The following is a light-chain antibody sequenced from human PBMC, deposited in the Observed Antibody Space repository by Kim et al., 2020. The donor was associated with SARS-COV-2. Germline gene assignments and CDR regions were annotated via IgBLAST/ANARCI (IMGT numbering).Light chain of an antibody. CDR3: QKYESLPLT. V-gene: IGKV1-33*01. CDR1: QDIIEY. Sequence: AAVGVRVTITCQASQDIIEYLNWDQQKPGRAPKLLIYDASNVETGVPTRFSGSGSGTHFTFTISSLQPEDIATYYCQKYESLPLTFGGRTKVDIK. CDR2: DAS. J-gene: IGKJ4*01.